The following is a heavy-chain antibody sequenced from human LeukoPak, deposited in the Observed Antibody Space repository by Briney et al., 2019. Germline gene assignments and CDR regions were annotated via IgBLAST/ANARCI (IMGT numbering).Heavy chain of an antibody. V-gene: IGHV3-23*01. CDR3: ATVTYYYDSSGPYSDY. CDR1: GFTFSSYA. Sequence: GGSLRLSCAASGFTFSSYAMSWVRKAPGKGLEWVSAISGSGGSTYYADSVKGRFTISRDNSKNTLYLQMNSLRAEDTAVYYCATVTYYYDSSGPYSDYWAREPWSPSPQ. CDR2: ISGSGGST. D-gene: IGHD3-22*01. J-gene: IGHJ4*02.